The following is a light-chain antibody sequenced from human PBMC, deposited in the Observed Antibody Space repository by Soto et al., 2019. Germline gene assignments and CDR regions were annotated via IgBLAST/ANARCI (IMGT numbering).Light chain of an antibody. CDR1: QSVRNNY. V-gene: IGKV3-20*01. CDR3: QQFGSYPLT. CDR2: ATS. J-gene: IGKJ4*01. Sequence: EIVLKQSPGTLSLSPGERATLSCRASQSVRNNYLAWYQQKPGQAPRFLIYATSNRATGIPDRFSGGGSGTDFTLTISRLEPEDFAVYYCQQFGSYPLTFGGGTKVEIK.